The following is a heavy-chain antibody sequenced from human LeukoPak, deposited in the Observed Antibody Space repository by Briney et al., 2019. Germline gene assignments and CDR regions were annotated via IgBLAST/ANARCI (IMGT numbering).Heavy chain of an antibody. CDR2: ISGYNGNT. V-gene: IGHV1-18*01. J-gene: IGHJ4*02. Sequence: ASVKVSCRASGYTFTSYGISWVRQAPGQGLEWMGWISGYNGNTNYAQKLQGRVTMTTDTSTSTAYMELRSLTSDDTAVYYCATSQDSSSLLPTTFDYWGQGTLVTVSS. D-gene: IGHD3-22*01. CDR3: ATSQDSSSLLPTTFDY. CDR1: GYTFTSYG.